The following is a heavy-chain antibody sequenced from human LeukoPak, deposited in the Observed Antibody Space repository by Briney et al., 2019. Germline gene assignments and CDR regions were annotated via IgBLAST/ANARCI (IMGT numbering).Heavy chain of an antibody. V-gene: IGHV1-69*05. Sequence: SVKASCKASGGTFSSYAISWVRQAPGQGLEWMGRIIPIFGTANYAQKFQGRVTITTDESTSTAYMELSSLRSEDTAVYYCARERQNYYGSGSYYSPGMNWFDPWGQGTLVTVSS. D-gene: IGHD3-10*01. J-gene: IGHJ5*02. CDR2: IIPIFGTA. CDR3: ARERQNYYGSGSYYSPGMNWFDP. CDR1: GGTFSSYA.